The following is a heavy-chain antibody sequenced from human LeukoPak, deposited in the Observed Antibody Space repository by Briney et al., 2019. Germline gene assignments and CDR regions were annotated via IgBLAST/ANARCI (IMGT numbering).Heavy chain of an antibody. CDR2: IDTSGNT. D-gene: IGHD5-24*01. V-gene: IGHV4-4*07. CDR3: TRRGDVRDY. J-gene: IGHJ4*02. Sequence: SETLSLTCTVSGGSISSYYWSWIRQPAGKGLEWIGRIDTSGNTNYKPSLKSRVTMSVDTSKKQFSLKLSSVTAADTAVYYCTRRGDVRDYWGQGTLVTVSS. CDR1: GGSISSYY.